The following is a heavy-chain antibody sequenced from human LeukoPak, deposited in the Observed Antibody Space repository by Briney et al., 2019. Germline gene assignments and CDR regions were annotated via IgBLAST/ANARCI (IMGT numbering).Heavy chain of an antibody. V-gene: IGHV3-23*01. CDR3: AKNAGYSYGLYYFDY. Sequence: PGGSLRLSCAASGLPFSSYAMSWVRQAPGKGLEWVSSIISSGGVTYYADSVKGRFTISRDNSKNTVYLQMDSLRAEDSAVYFCAKNAGYSYGLYYFDYWGQGTLVTVSS. CDR1: GLPFSSYA. J-gene: IGHJ4*02. CDR2: IISSGGVT. D-gene: IGHD5-18*01.